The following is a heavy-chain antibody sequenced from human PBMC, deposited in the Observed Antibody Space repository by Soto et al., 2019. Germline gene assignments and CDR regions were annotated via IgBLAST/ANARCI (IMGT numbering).Heavy chain of an antibody. CDR3: ARGRWGAPFDY. CDR1: GGSFSGYY. D-gene: IGHD3-16*01. J-gene: IGHJ4*02. Sequence: NPSETLSLTCAVYGGSFSGYYWSWIRQPPGKGLEWIGEINHSGSTNYNPSLKSRVTISVDTSKNQFSLKLSSVTAADTAVYYCARGRWGAPFDYWGQGTLVTVSS. V-gene: IGHV4-34*01. CDR2: INHSGST.